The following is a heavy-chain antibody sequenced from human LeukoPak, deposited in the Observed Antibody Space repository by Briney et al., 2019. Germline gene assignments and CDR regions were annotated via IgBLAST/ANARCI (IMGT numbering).Heavy chain of an antibody. V-gene: IGHV3-48*03. CDR3: ARDLDSGYDGFDY. CDR1: GFTFSSYE. Sequence: PGGSLRLSCAASGFTFSSYEMNWVRQAPGKGLEWVSYIGSSGSTIYYADSVKGRFTISRDNAKNSLYLQMNSLRAEDTAVYYCARDLDSGYDGFDYWGQGTLVTVSS. J-gene: IGHJ4*02. D-gene: IGHD5-12*01. CDR2: IGSSGSTI.